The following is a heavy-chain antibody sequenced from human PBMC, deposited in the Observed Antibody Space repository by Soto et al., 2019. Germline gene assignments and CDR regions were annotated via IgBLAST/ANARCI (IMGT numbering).Heavy chain of an antibody. CDR3: AKGFSYSVIDY. D-gene: IGHD5-18*01. J-gene: IGHJ4*02. CDR1: GFTFSSYG. Sequence: QVQLVESGGGVVQPGRSLRLSCAASGFTFSSYGMHWVRQDPGKGLEWVAVISYDGSNKYYADSVKGRFTISRDNSKNTLYLQMSSLRAEDTAVYYCAKGFSYSVIDYWGQGTLVTVSS. CDR2: ISYDGSNK. V-gene: IGHV3-30*18.